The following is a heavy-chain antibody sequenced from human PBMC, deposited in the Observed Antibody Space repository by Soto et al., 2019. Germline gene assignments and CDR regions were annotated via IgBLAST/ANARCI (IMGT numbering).Heavy chain of an antibody. Sequence: SETLSLTCAVSGGSISSGGYSWSWIRQPPGKGLEWIGYIYYSGSTYYKPSLKSRVTISVDTSKNQFSLKLSSVTAADTAVYYCARVGYGDYGEGFDYWGQGTLVTVSS. CDR3: ARVGYGDYGEGFDY. V-gene: IGHV4-31*11. CDR2: IYYSGST. J-gene: IGHJ4*02. D-gene: IGHD4-17*01. CDR1: GGSISSGGYS.